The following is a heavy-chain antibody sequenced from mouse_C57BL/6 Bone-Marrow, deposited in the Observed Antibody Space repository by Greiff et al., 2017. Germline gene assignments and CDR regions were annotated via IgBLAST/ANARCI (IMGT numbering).Heavy chain of an antibody. CDR2: ISGGGGNT. CDR1: GFTFSSYT. CDR3: ARNLITTVVPFAY. D-gene: IGHD1-1*01. J-gene: IGHJ3*01. Sequence: EVKLVESGGGLVKPGGSLKLSCAASGFTFSSYTMSWVRQTPEKRLEWVATISGGGGNTYYPDSVKGRFTISRDNAKNTLYLQKSSLRSEDTALYYCARNLITTVVPFAYWGQGTLVTVSA. V-gene: IGHV5-9*01.